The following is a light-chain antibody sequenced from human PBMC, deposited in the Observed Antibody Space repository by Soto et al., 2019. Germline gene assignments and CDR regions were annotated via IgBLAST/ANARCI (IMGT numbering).Light chain of an antibody. V-gene: IGLV2-14*01. Sequence: QSVLTQPASVSGSPGQSITISCTGTSSDVGGYNYVSWYQQHPGKAPKLMIYEVSNRPSGVSNRFSGSKSGNTASLTISRLQAEDEADYYCSSYTSSRTLDVFATGTKGTVL. CDR2: EVS. CDR3: SSYTSSRTLDV. CDR1: SSDVGGYNY. J-gene: IGLJ1*01.